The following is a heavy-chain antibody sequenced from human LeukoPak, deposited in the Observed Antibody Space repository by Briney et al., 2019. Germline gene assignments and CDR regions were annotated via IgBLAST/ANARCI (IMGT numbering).Heavy chain of an antibody. CDR3: ARAVNSASKSDY. Sequence: GGSLRLSCAASEFSFSTYWMHWVRQAPGKGLVWVSRINTDGSFTNYADSVKGRFTISRDNAKNTLYLQMDSLRAEDTAVYYCARAVNSASKSDYWGQGTLVTVSS. V-gene: IGHV3-74*01. CDR1: EFSFSTYW. J-gene: IGHJ4*02. CDR2: INTDGSFT. D-gene: IGHD2-2*01.